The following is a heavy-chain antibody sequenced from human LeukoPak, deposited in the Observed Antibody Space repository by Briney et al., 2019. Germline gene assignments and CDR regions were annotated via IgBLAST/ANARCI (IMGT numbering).Heavy chain of an antibody. CDR2: IHNSGSA. CDR3: ARATIYGYMDY. J-gene: IGHJ4*02. D-gene: IGHD3-16*02. V-gene: IGHV4-4*09. Sequence: SETLSLTCTVSGGSISGYYWSWLRQPPGKGLDWIGYIHNSGSANYSPSLKSRVTISIETSKNQFSLDLGSVAASDTPVYFCARATIYGYMDYWGQGTLVTVSS. CDR1: GGSISGYY.